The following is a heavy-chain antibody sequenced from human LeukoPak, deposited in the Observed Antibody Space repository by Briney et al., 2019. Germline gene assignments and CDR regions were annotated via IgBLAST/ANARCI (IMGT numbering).Heavy chain of an antibody. J-gene: IGHJ5*02. CDR1: GYTFTSYD. Sequence: ASVKVSCKASGYTFTSYDTNWVRQAPGQGLEWMGWMNPNTANTGYAQKFQGRVTITRNTSISTAYMELSSLRSEDTAVYYCARVNIVVVPAPTTWFDPWGQGTLVTVSS. V-gene: IGHV1-8*01. CDR2: MNPNTANT. CDR3: ARVNIVVVPAPTTWFDP. D-gene: IGHD2-2*01.